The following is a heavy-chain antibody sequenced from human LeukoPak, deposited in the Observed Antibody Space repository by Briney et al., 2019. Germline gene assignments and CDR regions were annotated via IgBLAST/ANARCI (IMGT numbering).Heavy chain of an antibody. CDR1: GYTFTGYY. J-gene: IGHJ3*02. CDR3: ARALSRNEYAFDI. Sequence: GASVKVSCKASGYTFTGYYMHWVRQAPGQGLEWMGWINPNSGGTNYAQKFQGRVTMTRDTSISTAYMELSRLRSDDTAVYYCARALSRNEYAFDIWGQGTMVTVSS. CDR2: INPNSGGT. V-gene: IGHV1-2*02. D-gene: IGHD1-1*01.